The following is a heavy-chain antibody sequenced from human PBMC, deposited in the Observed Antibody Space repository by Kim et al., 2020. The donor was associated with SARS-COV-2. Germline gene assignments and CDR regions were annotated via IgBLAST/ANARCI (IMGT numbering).Heavy chain of an antibody. V-gene: IGHV5-51*01. Sequence: GESLKISCKGSGYSFTSYWIGWVRQMPGKGLEWMGIIYPGDSDTRYSPSFQGQVTISADKSISTAYLQWSSLKASDTAMYYCARQFQEIVVGESRAPEYYYYYYGMDVWGQGTTVTVSS. D-gene: IGHD2-15*01. CDR1: GYSFTSYW. CDR2: IYPGDSDT. CDR3: ARQFQEIVVGESRAPEYYYYYYGMDV. J-gene: IGHJ6*02.